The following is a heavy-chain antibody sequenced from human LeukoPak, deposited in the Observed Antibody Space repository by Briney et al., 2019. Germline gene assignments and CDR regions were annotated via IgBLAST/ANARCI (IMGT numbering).Heavy chain of an antibody. CDR3: AKDLPYGDYYFDY. J-gene: IGHJ4*02. CDR1: GFTFSSYA. Sequence: GGSLRLSCAASGFTFSSYAMHWVRQAPGKGLEYVSAISSNGGSTYYANSVKGRFTISRDNSKNTLYLQMNSLRAEDTAVYYCAKDLPYGDYYFDYWGQGTLVTVSS. CDR2: ISSNGGST. V-gene: IGHV3-64*01. D-gene: IGHD4-17*01.